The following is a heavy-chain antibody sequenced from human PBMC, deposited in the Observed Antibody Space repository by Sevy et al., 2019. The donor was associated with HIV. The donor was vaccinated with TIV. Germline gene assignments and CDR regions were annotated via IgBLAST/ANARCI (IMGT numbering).Heavy chain of an antibody. CDR3: ARADYYDSSGYLTPFDY. Sequence: SETLSLTCTVSGGSISSGDYYWSWIRQPPGKGLEWIGYIYYSGSTYYNPSLKSRVTISVDTSKNQFSLKLSSVTAADTAVYYCARADYYDSSGYLTPFDYWGEGTLVTVSS. J-gene: IGHJ4*02. D-gene: IGHD3-22*01. CDR1: GGSISSGDYY. CDR2: IYYSGST. V-gene: IGHV4-30-4*01.